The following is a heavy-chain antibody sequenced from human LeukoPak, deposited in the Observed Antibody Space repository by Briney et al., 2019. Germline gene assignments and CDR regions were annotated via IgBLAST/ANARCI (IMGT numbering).Heavy chain of an antibody. CDR1: GGSISSGGYS. CDR2: IYHSGST. Sequence: SETLSLTCAVSGGSISSGGYSWSWIRQPPGKGLEWIGYIYHSGSTYYNPSLKSRVTISVDRSKNQFSLKLSSVTAADTAAYYCARETHYGDYVDYFDYCGQGTLVTVSS. J-gene: IGHJ4*02. V-gene: IGHV4-30-2*01. D-gene: IGHD4-17*01. CDR3: ARETHYGDYVDYFDY.